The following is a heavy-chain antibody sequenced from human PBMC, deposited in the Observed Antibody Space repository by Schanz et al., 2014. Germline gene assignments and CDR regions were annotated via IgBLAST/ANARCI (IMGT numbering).Heavy chain of an antibody. Sequence: QVHLVQSGAEVKKPGSSVKVSCKASGGTFSSDTFSWVRQAPGQGLEWMGWITAYNGDTNYALKLQGRVTMTTDTSTGTAYMELRSLRFDDTAVYYCARDRISGFSYYGMDVWGQGTTVTVS. D-gene: IGHD3-10*01. J-gene: IGHJ6*02. CDR2: ITAYNGDT. V-gene: IGHV1-18*01. CDR3: ARDRISGFSYYGMDV. CDR1: GGTFSSDT.